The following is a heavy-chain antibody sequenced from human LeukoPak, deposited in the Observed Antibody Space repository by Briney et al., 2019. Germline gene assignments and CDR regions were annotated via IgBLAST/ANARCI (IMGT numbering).Heavy chain of an antibody. J-gene: IGHJ2*01. CDR1: GFTVSGNY. CDR3: ASRGDGHRNWYFDL. Sequence: EGSLRLSCAASGFTVSGNYMTWVRQAPGMGLEWVSVTYGDGSTSYADSVKDRFTISRDISKNTFFLQMNNLRAEDTAVYYCASRGDGHRNWYFDLWGRGTLVTVSS. D-gene: IGHD5-24*01. CDR2: TYGDGST. V-gene: IGHV3-66*01.